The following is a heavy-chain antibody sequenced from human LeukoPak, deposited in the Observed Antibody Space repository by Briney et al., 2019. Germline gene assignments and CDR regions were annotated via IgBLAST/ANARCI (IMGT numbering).Heavy chain of an antibody. Sequence: SETLSLTCAVSGYSISSGYYWGWIRPPPGKGLEWIGSIYHSGTTFCNSSLKSRLTISVDTSKNQFSLKLSSVTTSDTAVYYCARRPSAGAFDIWGQGTIVTVSS. CDR3: ARRPSAGAFDI. CDR2: IYHSGTT. J-gene: IGHJ3*02. CDR1: GYSISSGYY. V-gene: IGHV4-38-2*01.